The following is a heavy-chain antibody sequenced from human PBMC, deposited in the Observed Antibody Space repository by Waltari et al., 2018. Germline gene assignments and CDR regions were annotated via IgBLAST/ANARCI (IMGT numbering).Heavy chain of an antibody. CDR1: GGSFSGYY. CDR2: IRCDGSNK. D-gene: IGHD1-7*01. CDR3: AGGRGWKGAPMNYQYYFDY. J-gene: IGHJ4*02. V-gene: IGHV3-30*02. Sequence: QVQLQQWGAGLLKPSETLSLTCAVYGGSFSGYYWSWIRQPPGKGLEWVAFIRCDGSNKYYAGSVKGRFTSSRDNSNNTLYLQMNSLRAEDTAVYYCAGGRGWKGAPMNYQYYFDYWGQGTLVTVSA.